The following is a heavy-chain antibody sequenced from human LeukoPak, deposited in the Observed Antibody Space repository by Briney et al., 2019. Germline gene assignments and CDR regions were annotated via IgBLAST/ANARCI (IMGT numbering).Heavy chain of an antibody. J-gene: IGHJ6*02. CDR2: IYPGDSDT. CDR3: ARQISRLGGLYYYYGMDV. V-gene: IGHV5-51*01. D-gene: IGHD6-6*01. Sequence: GESLKISCKGSGYTFTTSWIGWVRQLPGKGLEWMGIIYPGDSDTRYSPSFQGQVTISADKSISTAYLQWSSPKASDTAMYYCARQISRLGGLYYYYGMDVWGQGTTVTVSS. CDR1: GYTFTTSW.